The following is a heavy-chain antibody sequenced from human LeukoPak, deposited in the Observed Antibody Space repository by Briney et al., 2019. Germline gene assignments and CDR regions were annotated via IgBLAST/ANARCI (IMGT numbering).Heavy chain of an antibody. CDR3: ARDHYDSSGYYSWDY. Sequence: PSETLSLTCTVSGGSISSYYWSWIRQPAVKGLEWIGRIYTSGSTNYNPSLKSRVTMSVDTSKNQFSLKLSSVTAADTAVYYCARDHYDSSGYYSWDYWGQGTLVTVSS. J-gene: IGHJ4*02. V-gene: IGHV4-4*07. CDR1: GGSISSYY. CDR2: IYTSGST. D-gene: IGHD3-22*01.